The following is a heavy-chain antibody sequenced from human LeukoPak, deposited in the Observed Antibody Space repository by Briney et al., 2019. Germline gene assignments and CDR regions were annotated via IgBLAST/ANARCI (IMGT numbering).Heavy chain of an antibody. CDR3: AKARRYSYGRTFNNWFDP. CDR1: GFTFSSYA. V-gene: IGHV3-23*01. Sequence: GGSLRLSCAASGFTFSSYAMSWVRQAPGKGLEWVSAISGSGGSTYYADSVKGRFTISRDNSKNTLYLQMNSLRAEDTAVYYCAKARRYSYGRTFNNWFDPWGQGTLVTLSS. D-gene: IGHD5-18*01. J-gene: IGHJ5*02. CDR2: ISGSGGST.